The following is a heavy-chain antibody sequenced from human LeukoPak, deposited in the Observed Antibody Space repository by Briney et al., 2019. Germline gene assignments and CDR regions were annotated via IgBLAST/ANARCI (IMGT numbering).Heavy chain of an antibody. J-gene: IGHJ3*02. CDR3: ARYDDSSGYYPNDAFDI. Sequence: SETLSLTCTVSGVTISSYYWSWIRQPPGKGLEWIGYIYYSGSTNYNPSLKSRVIISVDTSKNQFSLKLSSVTAADTAVYYCARYDDSSGYYPNDAFDIWGQGTMVTVSS. CDR1: GVTISSYY. CDR2: IYYSGST. D-gene: IGHD3-22*01. V-gene: IGHV4-59*01.